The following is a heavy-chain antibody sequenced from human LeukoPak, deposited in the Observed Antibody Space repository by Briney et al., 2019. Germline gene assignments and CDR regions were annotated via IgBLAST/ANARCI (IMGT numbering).Heavy chain of an antibody. D-gene: IGHD1-26*01. V-gene: IGHV4-59*08. J-gene: IGHJ6*02. CDR3: ARHTSSGMDV. Sequence: SETLSLTCTVSGGSISSYYWSWIRQPPGKGLEWIGYIYYSGSTNYNPSLKSRVTISVDTSKNQFSLELSSVTAADAAVYYCARHTSSGMDVWGQGTTVTVSS. CDR1: GGSISSYY. CDR2: IYYSGST.